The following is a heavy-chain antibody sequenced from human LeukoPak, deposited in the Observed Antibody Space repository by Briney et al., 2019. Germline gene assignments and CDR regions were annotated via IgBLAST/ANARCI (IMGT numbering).Heavy chain of an antibody. J-gene: IGHJ5*02. V-gene: IGHV4-31*03. CDR1: GGSVSSGGNF. CDR2: ISYSGST. CDR3: AREPPGALQQLVLRGGWFDP. D-gene: IGHD6-13*01. Sequence: PSQTLSLTCTVSGGSVSSGGNFWNWIRQHPGKGLEWIGYISYSGSTYYNPSLKSRVTISVDTSKNQFSLKLSSVTAADTAVYYCAREPPGALQQLVLRGGWFDPWGQGTLVTVSS.